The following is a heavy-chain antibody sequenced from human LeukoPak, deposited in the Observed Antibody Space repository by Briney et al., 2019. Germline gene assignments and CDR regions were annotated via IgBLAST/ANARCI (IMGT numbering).Heavy chain of an antibody. D-gene: IGHD4-23*01. CDR1: GGSISSSSYY. V-gene: IGHV4-39*07. J-gene: IGHJ3*02. CDR2: IYYSGST. CDR3: ARATVVSDAFDI. Sequence: PSETLSLTCTVSGGSISSSSYYWGWIRRPPGKGLEWIGSIYYSGSTYYNPSLKSRVTISVDTSKNQFSLKLSSVTAADTAVYYCARATVVSDAFDIWGQGTMVTVSS.